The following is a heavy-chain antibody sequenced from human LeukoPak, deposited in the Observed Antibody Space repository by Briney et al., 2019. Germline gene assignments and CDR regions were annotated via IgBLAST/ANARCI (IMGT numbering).Heavy chain of an antibody. J-gene: IGHJ4*02. CDR1: GGSISNYY. CDR2: IYYSGST. Sequence: KPSETLSLTCTVSGGSISNYYWSWIRQPPGKGLDWIGYIYYSGSTNYNPSLKSRVTISVDTSRNQFSLKLSSVTAADTAVYYCARHEKSSGWYYDYWGQGTLVTVSS. V-gene: IGHV4-59*08. D-gene: IGHD6-19*01. CDR3: ARHEKSSGWYYDY.